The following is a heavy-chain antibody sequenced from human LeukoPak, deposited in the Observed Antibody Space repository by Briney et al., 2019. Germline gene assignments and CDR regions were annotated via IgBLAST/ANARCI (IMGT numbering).Heavy chain of an antibody. CDR1: GFTFSSYA. J-gene: IGHJ4*02. CDR3: AKDVQVGATNELDY. D-gene: IGHD1-26*01. V-gene: IGHV3-23*01. Sequence: GGSLRLSCAASGFTFSSYAMSWVRQAPGKGLEWGSAISGSGGSTYYADSVKGRFTISRDNSKNTLYLQMNSLRAEDTAVYYCAKDVQVGATNELDYWGQGTLVTVSS. CDR2: ISGSGGST.